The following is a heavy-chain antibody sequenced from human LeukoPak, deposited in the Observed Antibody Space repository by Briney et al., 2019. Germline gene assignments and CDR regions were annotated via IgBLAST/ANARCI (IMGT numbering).Heavy chain of an antibody. V-gene: IGHV4-39*07. CDR2: IYYSGST. CDR1: GGSISSSSYY. Sequence: SETLSLTCTVSGGSISSSSYYWGWIRQPPGKGLEWIGSIYYSGSTYYNPSLKSRVTISVDTSKNQFSLKLSSVTAADTAVYYCARETRKGYYYFDYWGQGTLVTVSS. CDR3: ARETRKGYYYFDY. J-gene: IGHJ4*02. D-gene: IGHD6-13*01.